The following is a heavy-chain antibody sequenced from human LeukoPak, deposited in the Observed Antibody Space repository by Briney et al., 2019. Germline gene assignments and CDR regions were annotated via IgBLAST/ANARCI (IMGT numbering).Heavy chain of an antibody. D-gene: IGHD2-15*01. J-gene: IGHJ4*02. V-gene: IGHV4-59*01. CDR2: IYYSGST. CDR3: ARDCSGGSCYDY. Sequence: SETLSLTCTVSGGSISSYYWSWIRQPPGKGLEGIGYIYYSGSTNYNPSLKSRVTISVDTSKNQFSLKLSSVTAADTAVYYCARDCSGGSCYDYWGQGTLVTVSS. CDR1: GGSISSYY.